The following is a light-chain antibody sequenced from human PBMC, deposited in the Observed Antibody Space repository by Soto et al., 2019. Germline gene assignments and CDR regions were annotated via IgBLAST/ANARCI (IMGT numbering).Light chain of an antibody. J-gene: IGLJ1*01. CDR3: SSYTSDSSYV. CDR2: AVS. Sequence: QSVLTEPSSLSGSPGQSITISCTGTSSDVGLYDYVSWYQQHPGKAPQLMIYAVSNRPSGVSNRFSASKSGNAASLFISGLQAEDEADYYCSSYTSDSSYVFGSGTKVTV. V-gene: IGLV2-14*01. CDR1: SSDVGLYDY.